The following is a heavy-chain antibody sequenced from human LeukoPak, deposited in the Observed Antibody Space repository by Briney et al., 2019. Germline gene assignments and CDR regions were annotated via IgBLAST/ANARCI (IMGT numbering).Heavy chain of an antibody. CDR1: GGTFSSYT. V-gene: IGHV1-69*02. CDR2: IIPILGIA. Sequence: ASVKVSCKASGGTFSSYTISWVRQAPGQGLERMGRIIPILGIANYAQKFQGRVTITADKSTSTAYMELSSLRSEDTAVYYCARGSYPTDYYYYMDVWGKGTTVTVSS. J-gene: IGHJ6*03. CDR3: ARGSYPTDYYYYMDV.